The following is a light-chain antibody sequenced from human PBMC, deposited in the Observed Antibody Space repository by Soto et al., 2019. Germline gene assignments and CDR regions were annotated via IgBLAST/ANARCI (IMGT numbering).Light chain of an antibody. CDR3: QHYDRYSGT. CDR2: DAS. V-gene: IGKV1-5*01. Sequence: DIQMTQSPSTLSASVGDRVTITCRASQRISTWLAWYQQKPGKVPKLLISDASTLDSGVPSRFRGSGFGTEFTLTINSLQHDDFETYYCQHYDRYSGTLGQGTKVDIK. CDR1: QRISTW. J-gene: IGKJ1*01.